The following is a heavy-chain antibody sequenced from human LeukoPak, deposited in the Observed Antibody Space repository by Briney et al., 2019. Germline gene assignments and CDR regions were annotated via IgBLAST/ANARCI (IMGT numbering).Heavy chain of an antibody. CDR3: ARDFHNSRYYFGY. CDR2: INHSGST. J-gene: IGHJ4*02. Sequence: SETLSLTCAVYGGSFSGYYWSWIRQPPGKGLEWLGEINHSGSTNYNPSLKSRVTISVDTSKNQFSLKLSSVTAADTAVYYCARDFHNSRYYFGYWGQGTLVTVSS. V-gene: IGHV4-34*01. CDR1: GGSFSGYY. D-gene: IGHD4-23*01.